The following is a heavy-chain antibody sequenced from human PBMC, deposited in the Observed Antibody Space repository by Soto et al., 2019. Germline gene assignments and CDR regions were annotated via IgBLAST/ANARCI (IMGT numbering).Heavy chain of an antibody. Sequence: ASVKVSCKASGYTFTSYDINWVRQATGQGLEWMGWMNPNSGNTGYAQKFQGRVTMTRNTSISTAYMELSSLRSEDTAVYYCARAASHLRFGDNYYYYMDVWGKGTTVTVSS. V-gene: IGHV1-8*01. CDR2: MNPNSGNT. J-gene: IGHJ6*03. D-gene: IGHD3-3*01. CDR1: GYTFTSYD. CDR3: ARAASHLRFGDNYYYYMDV.